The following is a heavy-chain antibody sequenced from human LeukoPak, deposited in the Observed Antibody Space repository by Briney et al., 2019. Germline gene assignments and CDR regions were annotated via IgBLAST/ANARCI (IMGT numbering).Heavy chain of an antibody. CDR3: ARGFLEWLPIDY. V-gene: IGHV4-30-4*08. Sequence: PSETLSLTCTVSGGSISSYYWSWIRQPPGKGLEWIGYIYYSGSTYYNPSLKSRVTISVDTSKNRFSLKLSSVTAADTAVYYCARGFLEWLPIDYWGQGTLVTVSS. D-gene: IGHD3-3*01. J-gene: IGHJ4*02. CDR1: GGSISSYY. CDR2: IYYSGST.